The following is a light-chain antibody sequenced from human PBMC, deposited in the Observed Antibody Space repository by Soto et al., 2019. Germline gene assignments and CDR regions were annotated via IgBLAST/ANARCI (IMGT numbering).Light chain of an antibody. Sequence: DTQLTQSPSFLSASVGDRVTIICRASQGISSYLAWYQQKLGKAPKLLIYAASTLHSGVPSRFSGSGSGTDFTLTISSLQPEDTATYYCQQLNSYPLTFGGGTKVEIK. CDR2: AAS. CDR3: QQLNSYPLT. V-gene: IGKV1-9*01. J-gene: IGKJ4*01. CDR1: QGISSY.